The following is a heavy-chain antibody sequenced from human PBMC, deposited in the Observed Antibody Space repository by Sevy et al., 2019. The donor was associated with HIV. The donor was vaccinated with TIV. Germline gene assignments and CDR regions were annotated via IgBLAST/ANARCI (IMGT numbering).Heavy chain of an antibody. J-gene: IGHJ3*02. Sequence: GGSLRLSCAASGFTFSSYAMHWVRQAPGKGLEWMAVISYDGSNKYYADSVKGRFTISRDNSKNTLYLQMNSLRAEDTTVYYCARDHSSGYLFDAFDIWGQGTMVTVSS. CDR3: ARDHSSGYLFDAFDI. CDR2: ISYDGSNK. CDR1: GFTFSSYA. V-gene: IGHV3-30-3*01. D-gene: IGHD3-22*01.